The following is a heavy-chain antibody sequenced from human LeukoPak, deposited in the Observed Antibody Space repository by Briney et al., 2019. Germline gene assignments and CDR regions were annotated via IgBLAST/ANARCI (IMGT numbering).Heavy chain of an antibody. V-gene: IGHV3-23*01. CDR3: AKDHEAYGAYGKTDY. CDR1: GFTFSSYA. J-gene: IGHJ4*02. Sequence: PGGSLRLSCAASGFTFSSYAMIWLRQAPGKGGEWVSAISGSGGSTYYADSVKGRFTISRDNSKNTLYLQMNRLRADDTAVYYCAKDHEAYGAYGKTDYWGQGTLVTV. D-gene: IGHD4-17*01. CDR2: ISGSGGST.